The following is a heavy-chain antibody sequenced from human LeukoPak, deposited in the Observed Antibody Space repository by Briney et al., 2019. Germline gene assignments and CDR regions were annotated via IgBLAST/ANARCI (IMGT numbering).Heavy chain of an antibody. CDR3: AIVDFHDSLLNSGSYYHHDY. CDR2: IYHSGST. J-gene: IGHJ4*02. Sequence: PSETLSLTCTVSGGSISSGGYYWSWIRQPPGKGLEWIGYIYHSGSTYYNPSLKSRVTISVDRSKNQFSLKLSSVTAADTAVYYCAIVDFHDSLLNSGSYYHHDYWGQGTLVTVSS. D-gene: IGHD3-10*01. CDR1: GGSISSGGYY. V-gene: IGHV4-30-2*01.